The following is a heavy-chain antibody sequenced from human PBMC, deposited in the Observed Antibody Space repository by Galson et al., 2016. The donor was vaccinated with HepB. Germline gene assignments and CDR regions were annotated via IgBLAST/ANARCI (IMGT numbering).Heavy chain of an antibody. CDR2: IYYSGST. Sequence: TLSLTCSVSGGSISSGGYYWSWIRQHPGKGLEWIGNIYYSGSTYYRPSLKSRITISVDTSKNQFSLKLSSMTAADTAVYYCARYVEARIVATGTDAFDIWGQETMVTVSS. D-gene: IGHD6-13*01. J-gene: IGHJ3*02. CDR1: GGSISSGGYY. V-gene: IGHV4-31*03. CDR3: ARYVEARIVATGTDAFDI.